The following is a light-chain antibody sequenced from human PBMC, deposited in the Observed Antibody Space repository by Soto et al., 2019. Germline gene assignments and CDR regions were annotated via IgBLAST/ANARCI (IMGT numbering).Light chain of an antibody. CDR3: QQYGNLPLT. J-gene: IGKJ4*01. CDR2: RVS. V-gene: IGKV3-20*01. CDR1: QTITT. Sequence: EILLTQSPGTLSLSPGERATLSCRASQTITTLAWYQRKPGQAPRLLIYRVSSRATGVPDRFSGSGSGTDYTLTISRLEPEDFAVYYCQQYGNLPLTFGGGTKVDI.